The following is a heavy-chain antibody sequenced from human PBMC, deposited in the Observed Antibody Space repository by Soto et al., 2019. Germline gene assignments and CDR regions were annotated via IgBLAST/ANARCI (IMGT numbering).Heavy chain of an antibody. CDR3: TRDYYYDSSGYPGY. CDR2: IRSKAYGGTT. CDR1: GFTFGDYA. J-gene: IGHJ4*02. Sequence: GGSVRLSCTASGFTFGDYAMSWFRQAPGKGLEWVGFIRSKAYGGTTEYAASVKGRFTISRDDSKSIAYLQMNSLKTEDTAVYYCTRDYYYDSSGYPGYWGQGTLVTVSS. V-gene: IGHV3-49*03. D-gene: IGHD3-22*01.